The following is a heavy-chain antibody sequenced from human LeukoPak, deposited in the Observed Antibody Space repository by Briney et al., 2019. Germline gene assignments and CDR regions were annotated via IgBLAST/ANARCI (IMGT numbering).Heavy chain of an antibody. Sequence: GRSLRLSCAASGFTFSSYAMHWVSQAPGKGLEWVAVISYDGSNKYYADSVKGRFTVSRDNSKNTLFLQINSLRAEDTAVYYCATNYGSGNTDHYFDYWGQGTLVTVSS. CDR2: ISYDGSNK. D-gene: IGHD3-10*01. CDR1: GFTFSSYA. J-gene: IGHJ4*02. V-gene: IGHV3-30-3*01. CDR3: ATNYGSGNTDHYFDY.